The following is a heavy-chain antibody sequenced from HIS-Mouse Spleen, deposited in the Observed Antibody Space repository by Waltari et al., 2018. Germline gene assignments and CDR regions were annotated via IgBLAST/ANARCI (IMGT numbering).Heavy chain of an antibody. J-gene: IGHJ2*01. Sequence: QLQLQVSGPGLVKPSETLSLTCTVSCGSISSSSYYWGWIRQPPGKGLEWIGSIYYSGSTYYNPSLKSRVTISVDTSKNQFSLKLSSVTAAHTAVYYCAREIPYSSSWYDWYFDLWGRGTLVTVSS. CDR1: CGSISSSSYY. CDR2: IYYSGST. CDR3: AREIPYSSSWYDWYFDL. D-gene: IGHD6-13*01. V-gene: IGHV4-39*07.